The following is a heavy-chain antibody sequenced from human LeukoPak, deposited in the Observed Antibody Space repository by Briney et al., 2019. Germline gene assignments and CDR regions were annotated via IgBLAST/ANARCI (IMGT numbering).Heavy chain of an antibody. CDR3: AKGGLGLLLHFDY. Sequence: GGSLRLSCAASGFTFSSYAMHWVRQAPGKGLEYVSAISSNGGSTYYANSVKGRFTISRDNSKNTLYLQMNSLRAEDTAVYYCAKGGLGLLLHFDYWGQGTLVTASS. CDR1: GFTFSSYA. V-gene: IGHV3-64*01. D-gene: IGHD3-22*01. CDR2: ISSNGGST. J-gene: IGHJ4*02.